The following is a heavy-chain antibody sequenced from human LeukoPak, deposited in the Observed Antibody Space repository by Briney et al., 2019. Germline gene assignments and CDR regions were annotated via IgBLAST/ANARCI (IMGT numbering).Heavy chain of an antibody. CDR1: GFFFNSYW. V-gene: IGHV3-7*01. CDR2: IKYDESEK. CDR3: VRGRDGSF. Sequence: GGSLRLSCATSGFFFNSYWMNWVRQAPGKGLEWVANIKYDESEKYLVESVKGRFTISRDNAQNSLFLQMDSLRVEDTAVYYCVRGRDGSFWGRGTQVTVSS. J-gene: IGHJ4*02. D-gene: IGHD5-24*01.